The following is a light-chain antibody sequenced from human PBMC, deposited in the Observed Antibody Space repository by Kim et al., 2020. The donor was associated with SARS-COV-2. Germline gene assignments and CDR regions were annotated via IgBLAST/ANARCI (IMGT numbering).Light chain of an antibody. CDR3: QQRSNWPPIT. Sequence: EIVLTQSPATLSLSPGERATLSCRASQSVSSYLAWYQQKPGEAPRLLIYDASNRTTGITARFSGSGWGTDFTITISSLEPEDFAVYYCQQRSNWPPITFGQGTRLDIK. J-gene: IGKJ5*01. V-gene: IGKV3-11*01. CDR1: QSVSSY. CDR2: DAS.